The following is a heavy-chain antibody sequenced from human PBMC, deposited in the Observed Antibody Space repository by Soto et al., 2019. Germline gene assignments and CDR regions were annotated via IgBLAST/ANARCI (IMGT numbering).Heavy chain of an antibody. CDR3: ARDNRSGYYFDY. J-gene: IGHJ4*02. CDR2: MNPNSGNT. CDR1: GYTFTSYD. D-gene: IGHD3-22*01. V-gene: IGHV1-8*01. Sequence: GASVKVSCKAAGYTFTSYDINWVRQATGQDFEWMGWMNPNSGNTAYAQKFQGRVTMTRDTSKSTAFMELSSLTSEDTAVYYCARDNRSGYYFDYWGQGTLVTVSS.